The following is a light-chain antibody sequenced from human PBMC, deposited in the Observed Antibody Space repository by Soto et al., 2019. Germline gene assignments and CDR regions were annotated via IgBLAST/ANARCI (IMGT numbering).Light chain of an antibody. J-gene: IGKJ5*01. CDR2: TAS. V-gene: IGKV1-39*01. Sequence: DIQMTHSPASLSASIVGRVTITCRASQSISSYLNWYHQKPGKAPNLLIYTASSLQSGVPSRFSGSGSGTEFTLTISSLQPEDFATYYCQQSYSPSITFGQGTRLEIK. CDR3: QQSYSPSIT. CDR1: QSISSY.